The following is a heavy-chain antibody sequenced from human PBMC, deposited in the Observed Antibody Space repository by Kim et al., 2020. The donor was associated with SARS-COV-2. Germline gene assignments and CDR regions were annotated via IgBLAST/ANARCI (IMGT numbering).Heavy chain of an antibody. D-gene: IGHD3-3*01. CDR2: ISSSSSYI. J-gene: IGHJ6*02. Sequence: GGSLRLSCAASGFTFSSYSMNWVRQAPGKGLEWVSSISSSSSYIYYADSVKGRFTISRDNAKNSLYLQMNSLRAEDTAVYYCARDDRTIFGVVLYYYYGMDVGGRGTTVTVSS. CDR1: GFTFSSYS. V-gene: IGHV3-21*01. CDR3: ARDDRTIFGVVLYYYYGMDV.